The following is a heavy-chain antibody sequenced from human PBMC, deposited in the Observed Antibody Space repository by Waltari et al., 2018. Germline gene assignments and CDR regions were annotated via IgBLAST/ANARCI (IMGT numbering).Heavy chain of an antibody. CDR2: ISDSGGA. CDR1: HVSMNSFS. J-gene: IGHJ4*02. V-gene: IGHV4-59*12. D-gene: IGHD2-15*01. Sequence: QVQLQESGPGLVTPSETLSLTCTVSHVSMNSFSWGWIRQPPGRGLEWLGSISDSGGANYHSSLESRITMSLDTSKSQFSLILRSVTAADTAVYFCARLYISGLSSTFDSWGQGTLVTVS. CDR3: ARLYISGLSSTFDS.